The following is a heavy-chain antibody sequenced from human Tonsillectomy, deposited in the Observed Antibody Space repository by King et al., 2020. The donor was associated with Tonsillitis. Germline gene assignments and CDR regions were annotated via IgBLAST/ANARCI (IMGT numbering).Heavy chain of an antibody. CDR3: ARERDYCSTTSCYFMDS. V-gene: IGHV4-31*03. CDR1: GGSISGRSYF. J-gene: IGHJ4*02. Sequence: QLQESGPGLVKPSQTLSLTCTVSGGSISGRSYFWSWIRQHPGKGLEWIGYIYYSGNTYYNPSLKSRLTISVATSKNQFSLKLSSVTAADTAVYYCARERDYCSTTSCYFMDSWGQGTLVTISS. D-gene: IGHD2-2*01. CDR2: IYYSGNT.